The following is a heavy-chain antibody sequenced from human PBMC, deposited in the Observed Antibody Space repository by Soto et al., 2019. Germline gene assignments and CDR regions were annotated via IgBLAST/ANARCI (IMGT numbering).Heavy chain of an antibody. CDR1: GFTFSDYY. CDR2: ISSSGSTI. J-gene: IGHJ4*02. V-gene: IGHV3-11*01. CDR3: ARDDLRYFDWSHSNTDY. D-gene: IGHD3-9*01. Sequence: GGSLRLSCAASGFTFSDYYMSWIRQAPGKGLEWVSYISSSGSTIYYADSVKGRFTISRDNAKNSLYLQMNSLRAEDTAVYYCARDDLRYFDWSHSNTDYWGQGTLVTVSS.